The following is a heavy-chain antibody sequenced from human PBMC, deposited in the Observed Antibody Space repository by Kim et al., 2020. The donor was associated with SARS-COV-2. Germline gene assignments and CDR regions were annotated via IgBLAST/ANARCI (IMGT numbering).Heavy chain of an antibody. CDR1: GDTFTSYA. CDR3: ARDGSSSSRSILNYYGMDV. Sequence: ASVKVSCKASGDTFTSYAMNWVRQAPGQGLEWMGWINTNTGNPTYAQGFTGRFVFSLDTSVNTAYLQITSLKAEDTDVYYCARDGSSSSRSILNYYGMDVWGQGTTVTVSS. V-gene: IGHV7-4-1*02. J-gene: IGHJ6*02. CDR2: INTNTGNP. D-gene: IGHD6-6*01.